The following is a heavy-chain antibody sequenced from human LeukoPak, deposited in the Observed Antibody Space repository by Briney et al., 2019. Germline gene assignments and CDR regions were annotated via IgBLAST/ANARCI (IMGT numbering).Heavy chain of an antibody. Sequence: ASVKVSCKASGYTFTGYYMHWVRQAPGQGLEWMGWINPNSGGTNYAQKFQGWVTMTRDTSISTAYMELSRLRSDDTAVYYCARGFSLDYGGNSGDYWGQGTLVTVSS. CDR1: GYTFTGYY. J-gene: IGHJ4*02. CDR2: INPNSGGT. D-gene: IGHD4-23*01. CDR3: ARGFSLDYGGNSGDY. V-gene: IGHV1-2*04.